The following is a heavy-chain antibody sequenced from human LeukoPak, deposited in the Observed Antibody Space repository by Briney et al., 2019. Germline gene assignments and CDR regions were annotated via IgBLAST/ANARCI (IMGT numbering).Heavy chain of an antibody. D-gene: IGHD3-10*01. V-gene: IGHV1-2*02. Sequence: ASVKVSCKASGYTFIAYYMHWVRQAPGQGLEWMGWINPNSGGSNYAQKFQGRVTMTRDTSISTAYMEMSRLTSDDAAVYYCARDGRGQGVNYDCWGQGALVTVSS. CDR3: ARDGRGQGVNYDC. CDR1: GYTFIAYY. J-gene: IGHJ4*02. CDR2: INPNSGGS.